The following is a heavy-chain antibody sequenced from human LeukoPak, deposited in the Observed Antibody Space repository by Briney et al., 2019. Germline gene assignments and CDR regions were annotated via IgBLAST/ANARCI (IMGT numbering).Heavy chain of an antibody. CDR1: GYTFGDFG. J-gene: IGHJ4*02. CDR3: ARKGLGGELGGFDS. CDR2: TNRRGDIT. D-gene: IGHD1-7*01. Sequence: GYLRFYCAGSGYTFGDFGMRRLGQVPGKGLVGFSGTNRRGDITGYADFVKGRFTISRDNAKNSLYLQMNSLSVEDTALYHCARKGLGGELGGFDSWGQGTLVTVSS. V-gene: IGHV3-20*01.